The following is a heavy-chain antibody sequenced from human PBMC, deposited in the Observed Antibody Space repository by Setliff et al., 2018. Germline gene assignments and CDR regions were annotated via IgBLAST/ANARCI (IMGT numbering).Heavy chain of an antibody. V-gene: IGHV3-30*03. Sequence: GGSPRLSCAASGFTFSSYGMHWVRQAPGKGLEWVAVISYDGSNTYYTGSVKGRFTISRDNSRNTLYLQMNSLRAEDTAVYYCAGDPPSSGYAFDIWGQGTMVTVSS. CDR3: AGDPPSSGYAFDI. J-gene: IGHJ3*02. D-gene: IGHD5-12*01. CDR2: ISYDGSNT. CDR1: GFTFSSYG.